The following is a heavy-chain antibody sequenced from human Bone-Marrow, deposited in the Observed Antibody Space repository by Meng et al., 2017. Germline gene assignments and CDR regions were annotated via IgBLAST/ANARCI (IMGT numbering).Heavy chain of an antibody. J-gene: IGHJ4*02. CDR3: ARGIRLLWFGELTFDY. D-gene: IGHD3-10*01. Sequence: GESLKISCAASGFTFSSYWMSWVRQAPGKGLEWVANIKQDGSEKYYVDSVKGRFTISRDNAKNSLYLQMNSLRAEDTAVYYCARGIRLLWFGELTFDYWGQGTLVTVSS. V-gene: IGHV3-7*01. CDR1: GFTFSSYW. CDR2: IKQDGSEK.